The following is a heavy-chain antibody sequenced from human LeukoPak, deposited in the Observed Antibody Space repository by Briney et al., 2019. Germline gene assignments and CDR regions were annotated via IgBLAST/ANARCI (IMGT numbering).Heavy chain of an antibody. V-gene: IGHV1-8*01. J-gene: IGHJ6*03. CDR1: GYTFTSYD. D-gene: IGHD3-9*01. CDR2: MNPNSGNT. CDR3: ARVRYFDWLSYYYYYMDV. Sequence: VSVKVSCKASGYTFTSYDINWVRQATGQRLEWMGWMNPNSGNTGYAQKFQGRVTMTRNTSISTAYMELSSLRSEDKAVYYCARVRYFDWLSYYYYYMDVWGKGTTVTISS.